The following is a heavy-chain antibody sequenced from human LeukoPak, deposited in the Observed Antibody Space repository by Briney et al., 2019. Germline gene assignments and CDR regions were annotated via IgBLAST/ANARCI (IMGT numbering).Heavy chain of an antibody. CDR2: IYYSGST. J-gene: IGHJ4*02. Sequence: SETLSLTCTVSGGSIGSSSYYWGWIRQPPGKGLEWIGSIYYSGSTYYNPSLKSRVTISVDTSKNQFSLKLSSLTAADTAVYYCARRDDSSGYHKIFDYWGPGTLVTVSS. CDR3: ARRDDSSGYHKIFDY. V-gene: IGHV4-39*01. CDR1: GGSIGSSSYY. D-gene: IGHD3-22*01.